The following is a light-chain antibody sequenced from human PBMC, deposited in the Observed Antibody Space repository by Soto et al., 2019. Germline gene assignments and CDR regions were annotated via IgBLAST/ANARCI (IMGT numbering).Light chain of an antibody. V-gene: IGLV1-40*01. J-gene: IGLJ3*02. CDR1: SSNIGAGYD. CDR3: QSYDISLTTWV. Sequence: QSVLTQPPSVSGAPRQRVTISCTGSSSNIGAGYDVHWYQQLPGTAPKLLIYGNSNRPSGVPDRFSGSKSGASASLAITGLQAEDEADYYCQSYDISLTTWVFGGGTK. CDR2: GNS.